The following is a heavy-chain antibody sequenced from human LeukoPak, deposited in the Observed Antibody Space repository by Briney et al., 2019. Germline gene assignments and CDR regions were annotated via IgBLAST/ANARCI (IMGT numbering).Heavy chain of an antibody. CDR3: AKTPDSKYYGSGSYLGPTFDY. V-gene: IGHV3-74*01. Sequence: GGSLRLSCAASGLTFSSYWMHWVRQAPGKGPVWVSYIKGDGTSTSYADSVKGRFTISRDNAKNTLYLQMNSLRAEDTAVYYCAKTPDSKYYGSGSYLGPTFDYWGQGTLVTVSS. CDR1: GLTFSSYW. D-gene: IGHD3-10*01. CDR2: IKGDGTST. J-gene: IGHJ4*02.